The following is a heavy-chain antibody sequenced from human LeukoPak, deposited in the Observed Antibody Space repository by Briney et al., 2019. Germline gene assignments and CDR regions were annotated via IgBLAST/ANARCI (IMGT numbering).Heavy chain of an antibody. CDR3: AGQEIGLRSFDP. CDR2: ISYDGSNK. Sequence: SGGSLRLSCAASGFTFSSYGMHWVRQAPGKGLEWVAVISYDGSNKYYADSVKGRFTISRDNSKNTLYLQMNSLRAEDTAVYYCAGQEIGLRSFDPWGQGTLVTVSS. D-gene: IGHD3/OR15-3a*01. V-gene: IGHV3-30*03. CDR1: GFTFSSYG. J-gene: IGHJ5*02.